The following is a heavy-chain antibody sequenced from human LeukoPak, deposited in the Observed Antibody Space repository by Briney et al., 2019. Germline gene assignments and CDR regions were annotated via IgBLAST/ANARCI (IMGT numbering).Heavy chain of an antibody. CDR3: ARSPEEITIFGVVIPGGYYMDV. Sequence: SETLSLTCTVSGGSISSSSYYWGWIRQPPGKGLEWIGSIYYSGSTYYNPSLKSRVTISVDTSKNQFSLKLSSVTAADTAVYYCARSPEEITIFGVVIPGGYYMDVWGKGTTVTVSS. D-gene: IGHD3-3*01. V-gene: IGHV4-39*07. CDR2: IYYSGST. J-gene: IGHJ6*03. CDR1: GGSISSSSYY.